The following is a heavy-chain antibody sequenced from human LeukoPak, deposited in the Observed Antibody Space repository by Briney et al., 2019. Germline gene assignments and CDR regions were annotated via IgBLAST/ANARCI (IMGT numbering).Heavy chain of an antibody. D-gene: IGHD6-19*01. V-gene: IGHV3-11*06. CDR3: AGWGYMRSSGWYGEDYFDY. CDR1: GFTFSAYY. Sequence: PGGSLRLSCAASGFTFSAYYMTWIRQAPGKGLEWVSSIGHSSIGYSSDHLKYADSVKGRFTISRDNAKNTLYLQMNSLRAEDTAVYYCAGWGYMRSSGWYGEDYFDYWGQGTLVTVSS. CDR2: IGHSSIGYSSDHL. J-gene: IGHJ4*02.